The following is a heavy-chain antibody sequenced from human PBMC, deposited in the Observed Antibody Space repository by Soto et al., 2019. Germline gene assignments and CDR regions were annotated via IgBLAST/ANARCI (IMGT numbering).Heavy chain of an antibody. CDR2: IIPIFGTA. CDR1: GGTFSSYA. D-gene: IGHD3-22*01. Sequence: QVQLVQSGAEVKKPGSSVKVSCKASGGTFSSYAISWVRQAPGQGLEWMGGIIPIFGTANYAQKVQGRVTITADESTSTAYMELSSLRSEDTAVYYCARAYPWTYYDSSGYYFSAFDIWGQGTMVTVSS. CDR3: ARAYPWTYYDSSGYYFSAFDI. J-gene: IGHJ3*02. V-gene: IGHV1-69*12.